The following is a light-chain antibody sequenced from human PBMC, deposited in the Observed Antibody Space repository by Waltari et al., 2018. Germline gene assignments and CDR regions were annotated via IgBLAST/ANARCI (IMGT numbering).Light chain of an antibody. CDR1: QSVTNNN. Sequence: IGVTPSPATLPFSPGESASLPCRTSQSVTNNNVALYQQKPGQAPRLLIYVASSRATGVPDRFSVSGSGTDFTLTISRLESEDFATYHCQQSYSSPRTFGQGTKVEIK. V-gene: IGKV3D-20*02. CDR3: QQSYSSPRT. CDR2: VAS. J-gene: IGKJ1*01.